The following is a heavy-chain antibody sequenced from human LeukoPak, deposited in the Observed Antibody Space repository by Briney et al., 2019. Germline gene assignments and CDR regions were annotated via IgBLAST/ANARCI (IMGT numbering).Heavy chain of an antibody. CDR2: IYYSGST. J-gene: IGHJ3*02. CDR1: GGSISSYY. CDR3: ARVVVDSSGYYVTGDDAFDI. D-gene: IGHD3-22*01. V-gene: IGHV4-59*12. Sequence: PSETLSLTCTVSGGSISSYYWSWIRQPPGKGLEWIGYIYYSGSTNYNPSLKSRVTISVDTSKNQFSLKLSSVTAADTAVYYCARVVVDSSGYYVTGDDAFDIWGQGTMVTVSS.